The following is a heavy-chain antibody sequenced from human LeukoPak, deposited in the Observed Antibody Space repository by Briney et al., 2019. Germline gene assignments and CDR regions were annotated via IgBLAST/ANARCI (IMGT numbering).Heavy chain of an antibody. D-gene: IGHD5-18*01. J-gene: IGHJ4*02. CDR3: ARPAERGYSYGSFDY. CDR1: GGSFSGYY. CDR2: INHSGST. V-gene: IGHV4-34*01. Sequence: SETLSLTCAVYGGSFSGYYWSWIRQPPGKGLEWIGEINHSGSTNYNPSLKSRVTISVDTSKNQFSLKLSSVTAADTAVYYCARPAERGYSYGSFDYWGQGTLVTVSS.